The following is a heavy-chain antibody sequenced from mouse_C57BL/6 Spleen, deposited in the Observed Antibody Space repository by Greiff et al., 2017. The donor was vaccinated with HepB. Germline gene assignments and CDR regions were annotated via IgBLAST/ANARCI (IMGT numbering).Heavy chain of an antibody. CDR2: IYPDNGDT. J-gene: IGHJ1*01. Sequence: QVQLQQSGPELVKPGASVKMSCKASGYTFTNYYMHWVKQRPGKGLEWIGRIYPDNGDTKYNKKFQGKATLTVDKSSTTAYMQLRSLTSEDTAVYYCARGDGDGSFGYWGQGTTVTVSS. CDR3: ARGDGDGSFGY. D-gene: IGHD2-13*01. V-gene: IGHV1-84*02. CDR1: GYTFTNYY.